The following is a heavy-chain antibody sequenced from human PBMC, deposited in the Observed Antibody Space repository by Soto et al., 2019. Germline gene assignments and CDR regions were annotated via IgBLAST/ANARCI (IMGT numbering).Heavy chain of an antibody. V-gene: IGHV4-39*01. Sequence: PSETLSLTCSVSGGSISSSSHYWGWIRQSPGKGLEWIGTIYYSGNTYYNPSLKSRVTISVDKSKKQFSLRLSSVTAADTAVYYCARRGRRSLYAYWGQGTLVTVSS. CDR3: ARRGRRSLYAY. CDR1: GGSISSSSHY. D-gene: IGHD2-15*01. CDR2: IYYSGNT. J-gene: IGHJ4*02.